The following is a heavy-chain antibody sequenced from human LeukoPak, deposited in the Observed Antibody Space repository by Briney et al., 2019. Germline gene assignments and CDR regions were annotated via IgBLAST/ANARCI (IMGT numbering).Heavy chain of an antibody. CDR3: ARGPFSGSYYPLDY. V-gene: IGHV3-20*04. Sequence: GGSLRLSCAASGFTFDDYGMSWVRQAPGKGLEWVSGINWDGGSTVYADSVKGRFTISRDTAKNSLYLQMNSLRAEDTALYYCARGPFSGSYYPLDYWGQGTLVTVSS. CDR2: INWDGGST. J-gene: IGHJ4*02. CDR1: GFTFDDYG. D-gene: IGHD1-26*01.